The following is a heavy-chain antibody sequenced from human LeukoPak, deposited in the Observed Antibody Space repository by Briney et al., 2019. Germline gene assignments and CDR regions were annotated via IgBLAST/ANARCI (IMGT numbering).Heavy chain of an antibody. D-gene: IGHD5-24*01. CDR1: GFTFSSYS. Sequence: GGSLRLSCAASGFTFSSYSMNWVRQAPGKGLERVSYISSSSSTIYYADSVKGRFTISRDNAKNSLYLQMNILRAEDTAVYYCARDSCRDKTCLDYWGQGTLVIVSS. J-gene: IGHJ4*02. CDR2: ISSSSSTI. CDR3: ARDSCRDKTCLDY. V-gene: IGHV3-48*01.